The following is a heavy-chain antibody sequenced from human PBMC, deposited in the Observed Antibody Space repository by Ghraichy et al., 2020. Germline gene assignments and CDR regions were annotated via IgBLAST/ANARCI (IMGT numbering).Heavy chain of an antibody. D-gene: IGHD3-22*01. Sequence: SVKVSCKASGATVSSYTISLVRQSPVQVLEWMGGIIPILGTANYAQKLQGRVTITADKSTSTAYMELSSLRSEDTAVYYCAGGGYYDSSGYYYVWFDPWGQGTLVTVSS. V-gene: IGHV1-69*06. CDR3: AGGGYYDSSGYYYVWFDP. J-gene: IGHJ5*02. CDR1: GATVSSYT. CDR2: IIPILGTA.